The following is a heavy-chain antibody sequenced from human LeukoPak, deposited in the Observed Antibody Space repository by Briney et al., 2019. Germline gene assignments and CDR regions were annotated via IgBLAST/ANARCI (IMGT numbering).Heavy chain of an antibody. V-gene: IGHV3-48*01. Sequence: GGSLRLSCAASGFTFSSYSMNWVRQAPGKGLEWVSYISSSSSTIYYADSVKGRFTISRDNAKNSLYLQMNSLKTEDTAVYYCTRDPRAYYGPYYMDVWGKGTTVTVSS. D-gene: IGHD3-10*01. CDR1: GFTFSSYS. CDR3: TRDPRAYYGPYYMDV. J-gene: IGHJ6*03. CDR2: ISSSSSTI.